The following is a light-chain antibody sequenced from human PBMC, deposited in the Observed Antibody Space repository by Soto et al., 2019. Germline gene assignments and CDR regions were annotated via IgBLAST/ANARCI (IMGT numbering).Light chain of an antibody. CDR1: QSISTY. Sequence: DIQLTQSPSALCASVGDRITITCRASQSISTYLNWYQQKPGEAPTLLVYDSSTLQSGVPSRFSGSGFGAEFTLTVSSLQPEDFATYYCQQSYSNPTWTFGQGTKVDI. J-gene: IGKJ1*01. CDR3: QQSYSNPTWT. CDR2: DSS. V-gene: IGKV1-39*01.